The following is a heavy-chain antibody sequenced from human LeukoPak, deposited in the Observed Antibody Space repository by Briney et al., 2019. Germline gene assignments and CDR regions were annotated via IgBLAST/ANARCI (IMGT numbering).Heavy chain of an antibody. Sequence: ASVKVSCKASGYTFTSYGISWVRQAPGQGLEWMGWISAYNGNTNYAQKLQGRVTITTDTYTRKEYMEMRKRRSDGTAVYYCARSPLGRQLLNRNWFDPWGQGTLVTVSS. V-gene: IGHV1-18*01. CDR2: ISAYNGNT. D-gene: IGHD2-2*02. CDR3: ARSPLGRQLLNRNWFDP. J-gene: IGHJ5*02. CDR1: GYTFTSYG.